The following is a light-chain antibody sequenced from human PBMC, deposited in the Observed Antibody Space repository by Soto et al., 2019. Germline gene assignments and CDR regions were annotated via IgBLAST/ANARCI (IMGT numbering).Light chain of an antibody. CDR1: QSVRSY. J-gene: IGKJ2*01. CDR3: QERSIWYT. CDR2: DAY. V-gene: IGKV3-11*01. Sequence: EIVLTQSPATLSLSPGERVTLSCRASQSVRSYLAWYQQKPGQAPRLLIYDAYKRAAGTPARFSGSGSGTDFTLTISGLVPEDFAVYYCQERSIWYTLGHGTKLEIK.